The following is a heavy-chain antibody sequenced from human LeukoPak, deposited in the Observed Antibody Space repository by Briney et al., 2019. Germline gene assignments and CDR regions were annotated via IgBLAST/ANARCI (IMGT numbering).Heavy chain of an antibody. J-gene: IGHJ3*02. V-gene: IGHV3-30-3*01. Sequence: GGSLRLSCAASGFTFSSFDMTWVRQAPGKGLEWVAVISYDGSNKYYADSVKGRFTISRDNSKNTLYLQMNSLRAEDTAVYYCARDRSSGWYRRGGDAFDIWGQGTMVTVSS. CDR3: ARDRSSGWYRRGGDAFDI. CDR2: ISYDGSNK. CDR1: GFTFSSFD. D-gene: IGHD6-19*01.